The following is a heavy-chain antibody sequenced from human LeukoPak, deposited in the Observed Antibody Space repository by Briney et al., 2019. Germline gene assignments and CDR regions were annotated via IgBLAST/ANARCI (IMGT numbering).Heavy chain of an antibody. Sequence: PGGSLRLSCAASGFTFSSYSMNWVRQAPGKGLEWVSSISSSSSYIYYADSVKGRFTISRDNAKNSLYLQMNSLRAEDTAVYYCAIIAVAGSFFDYWGPGTLVNVSS. V-gene: IGHV3-21*01. J-gene: IGHJ4*02. CDR3: AIIAVAGSFFDY. CDR2: ISSSSSYI. D-gene: IGHD6-19*01. CDR1: GFTFSSYS.